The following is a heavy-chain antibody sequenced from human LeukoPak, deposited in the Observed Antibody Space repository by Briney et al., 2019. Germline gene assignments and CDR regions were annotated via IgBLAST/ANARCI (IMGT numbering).Heavy chain of an antibody. V-gene: IGHV4-34*01. D-gene: IGHD6-13*01. CDR2: INHSGST. J-gene: IGHJ6*03. CDR3: ARGAYIAAASLGASYYYYMDV. CDR1: GGSFSGYY. Sequence: SETLSLTCAVYGGSFSGYYWSWIRQPPGKGLEWIGEINHSGSTNYNPSLKSRVTIPVDTSKNQFSLKLSSVTAADTAVYYCARGAYIAAASLGASYYYYMDVWGKGTTVTVSS.